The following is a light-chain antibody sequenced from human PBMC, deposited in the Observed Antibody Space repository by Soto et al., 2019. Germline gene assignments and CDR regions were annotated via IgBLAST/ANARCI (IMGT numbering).Light chain of an antibody. CDR2: DAS. J-gene: IGKJ1*01. CDR3: QQRSNWHPGT. CDR1: QSVSSY. Sequence: EIVLTQSPATLSLSPGERATLSCRASQSVSSYLAWYQQKPGQAPRLLIYDASNRATGIPARFSGSGPGTDFTLSLSSLEPEDFAVYYCQQRSNWHPGTFGQGTKVEIK. V-gene: IGKV3D-11*02.